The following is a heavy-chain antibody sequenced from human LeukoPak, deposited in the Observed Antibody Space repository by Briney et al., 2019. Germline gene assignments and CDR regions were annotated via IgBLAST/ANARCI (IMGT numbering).Heavy chain of an antibody. CDR3: ARGYGSGSDY. CDR2: IWYDGSNK. V-gene: IGHV3-33*01. J-gene: IGHJ4*02. CDR1: GFTFSSYG. D-gene: IGHD3-10*01. Sequence: GGSLRLSCAASGFTFSSYGMHWVRQAPGEGLEWVAVIWYDGSNKYYADSVKGRFTISRDNSKNTLYLQMNSLRAEDTAVYYCARGYGSGSDYWGQGTLVTVSS.